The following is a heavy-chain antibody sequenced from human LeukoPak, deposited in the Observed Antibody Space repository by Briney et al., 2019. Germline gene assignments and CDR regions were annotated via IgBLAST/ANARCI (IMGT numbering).Heavy chain of an antibody. CDR1: GFTFSSYG. J-gene: IGHJ4*02. CDR3: ATTEDILTGSNILDY. D-gene: IGHD3-9*01. V-gene: IGHV3-30*02. Sequence: GGSLRLSCAASGFTFSSYGMHWVRQAPGKGLEWVAFIRYDGSNKYYADSAKGRFTISRDNSKNTLYLQMNSLRAEDTAVYYCATTEDILTGSNILDYWGQGTLVTVSS. CDR2: IRYDGSNK.